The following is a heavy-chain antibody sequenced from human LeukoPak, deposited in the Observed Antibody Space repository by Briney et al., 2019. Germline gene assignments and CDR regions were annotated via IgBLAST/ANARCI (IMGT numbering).Heavy chain of an antibody. D-gene: IGHD6-19*01. CDR3: ARAGVGGKWLVLDY. CDR1: GYTFTSYA. CDR2: INTNTGNP. J-gene: IGHJ4*02. Sequence: ASVKVSCKASGYTFTSYAMNWVRQAPGQGLEWMGWINTNTGNPTYAQGFAGRFVFSLDTSVSTAYMQISSLKAEDTAVYYCARAGVGGKWLVLDYWGQGTLVTVSS. V-gene: IGHV7-4-1*02.